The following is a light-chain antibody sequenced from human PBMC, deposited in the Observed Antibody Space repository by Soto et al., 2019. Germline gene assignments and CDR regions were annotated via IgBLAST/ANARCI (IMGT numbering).Light chain of an antibody. CDR3: QQYGSSPYT. CDR2: GAS. V-gene: IGKV3-20*01. Sequence: EIVLTQSPGTLSLSPGERATLSCRASQSVSSSYLAWYQQKPGQAPRLLIYGASSRDTGLPDRFSGSGSGTDFTLTISRLEPEDFAVYYCQQYGSSPYTFGHGTKLEIK. J-gene: IGKJ2*01. CDR1: QSVSSSY.